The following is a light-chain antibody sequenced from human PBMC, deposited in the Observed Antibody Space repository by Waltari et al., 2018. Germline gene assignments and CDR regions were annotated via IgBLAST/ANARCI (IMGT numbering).Light chain of an antibody. CDR2: DAS. CDR1: QSVARS. Sequence: EIVLTQSPVTLSLSPGERSTLSCRASQSVARSLAWYQQKPGQAPRLLIYDASSRATGIPDRFSGSGSGTDFSLTISRLEPEDFAVYYCQKYVSLPATFGQGTKVEIK. J-gene: IGKJ1*01. V-gene: IGKV3-20*01. CDR3: QKYVSLPAT.